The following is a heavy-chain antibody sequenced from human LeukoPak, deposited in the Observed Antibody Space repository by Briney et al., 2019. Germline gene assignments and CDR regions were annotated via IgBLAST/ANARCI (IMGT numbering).Heavy chain of an antibody. J-gene: IGHJ6*02. CDR2: ISSSNGGST. CDR3: ARSPLMVPAAMGLDV. D-gene: IGHD2-2*01. Sequence: TGGSLRLSCAASGFTFSSYAMHWVRQAPGKGLEYVSAISSSNGGSTYYANSVKGRFTISRDNSKNTLYLQMGSLRAEDMAVYYCARSPLMVPAAMGLDVWGQGTTVTVSS. V-gene: IGHV3-64*01. CDR1: GFTFSSYA.